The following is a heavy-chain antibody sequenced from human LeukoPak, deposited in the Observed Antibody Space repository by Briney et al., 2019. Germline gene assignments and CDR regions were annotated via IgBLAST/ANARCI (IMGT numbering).Heavy chain of an antibody. Sequence: PGGSLRLSCAASGFTLNSYLMSWVRQAPGRGLEWVANIKKDGSEESYLDYVKGRFTVSRDNAKNSLFLQMNSLRGEDTAVYYCARSNPNRNALDLWGQGTMVTISS. CDR1: GFTLNSYL. J-gene: IGHJ3*01. CDR2: IKKDGSEE. V-gene: IGHV3-7*01. CDR3: ARSNPNRNALDL. D-gene: IGHD1-14*01.